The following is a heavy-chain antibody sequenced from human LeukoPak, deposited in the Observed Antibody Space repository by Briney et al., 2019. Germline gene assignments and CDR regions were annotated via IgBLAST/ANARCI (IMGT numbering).Heavy chain of an antibody. CDR3: ARGDSSDY. D-gene: IGHD6-13*01. J-gene: IGHJ4*02. V-gene: IGHV1-24*01. CDR1: GYTLTELS. Sequence: ASVKVSCKVSGYTLTELSMHWVRQAPGKGLEWMGGFDPEDGETIYAQKFQGRVTMTRNTSISTAYMELSSLRSEDTAVYYCARGDSSDYWGQGTLVTVSS. CDR2: FDPEDGET.